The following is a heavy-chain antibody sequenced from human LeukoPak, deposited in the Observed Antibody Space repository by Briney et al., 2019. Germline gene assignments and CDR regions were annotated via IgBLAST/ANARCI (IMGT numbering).Heavy chain of an antibody. J-gene: IGHJ4*02. CDR2: ISSSSSYI. CDR3: ASSYSSSSPCDY. D-gene: IGHD6-13*01. Sequence: GGSLRLSCAASGFTFSSYSMNWVRQAPGKGLEWVPSISSSSSYIYYADSVKGRFTISRDNAKNPLYLQMNSLRAEDTAVYYCASSYSSSSPCDYWGQGTLVTVSS. V-gene: IGHV3-21*01. CDR1: GFTFSSYS.